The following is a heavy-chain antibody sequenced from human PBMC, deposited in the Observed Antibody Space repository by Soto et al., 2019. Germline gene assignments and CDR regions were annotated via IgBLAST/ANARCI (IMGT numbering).Heavy chain of an antibody. Sequence: SETLSLTCTVSGGSISSSSYYWGWIRQPPGKGLEWIGSIYYSGSTYYNPSLKSRVTISVDTSKNQFSLKLSSVTAAATAVYYCARHRAVTTAQTKEYYFDYWGQGTLVTVSS. CDR1: GGSISSSSYY. J-gene: IGHJ4*02. D-gene: IGHD4-17*01. V-gene: IGHV4-39*01. CDR2: IYYSGST. CDR3: ARHRAVTTAQTKEYYFDY.